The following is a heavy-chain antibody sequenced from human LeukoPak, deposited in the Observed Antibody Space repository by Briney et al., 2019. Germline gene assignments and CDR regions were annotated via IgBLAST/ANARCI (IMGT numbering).Heavy chain of an antibody. CDR3: ASRRVGYSSSWYVS. Sequence: PSETLSPTCTVSGGSISSYYWGWIRQPPGKGLEWIGSIYYSGSTYYNPSLKSRVTISVDTSKNQFSLKLSSVTAADTAVYYCASRRVGYSSSWYVSWGQGTLVTVSS. J-gene: IGHJ5*01. CDR1: GGSISSYY. CDR2: IYYSGST. V-gene: IGHV4-39*07. D-gene: IGHD6-13*01.